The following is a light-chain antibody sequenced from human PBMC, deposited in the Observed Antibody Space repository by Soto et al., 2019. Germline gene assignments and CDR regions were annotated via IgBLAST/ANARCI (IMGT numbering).Light chain of an antibody. CDR2: LNSDGIH. J-gene: IGLJ2*01. CDR1: SDYSTYA. CDR3: QTWGTGIRLV. Sequence: QLVLTQSPSASASLGASVKLTCTLSSDYSTYAVAWHQQQPEKGPRYLMRLNSDGIHSKGDGIPDRFSGSSSGAERYLTISSLQSEDEADYYCQTWGTGIRLVFGGGTKLTVL. V-gene: IGLV4-69*01.